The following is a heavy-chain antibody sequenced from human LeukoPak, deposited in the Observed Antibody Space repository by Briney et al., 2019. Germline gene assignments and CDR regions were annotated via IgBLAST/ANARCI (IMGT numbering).Heavy chain of an antibody. Sequence: PGGSLRLSCAASGFTVSAYAMSWVRQAPGKGLEWVSAIGGSGGSTYYADSVKGRFTISRDNSKNTLYLQMNTLRAEDTAVYYCAKGALGSRRHYFFDYWGQGTLVTVSS. CDR3: AKGALGSRRHYFFDY. D-gene: IGHD6-13*01. V-gene: IGHV3-23*01. CDR1: GFTVSAYA. J-gene: IGHJ4*02. CDR2: IGGSGGST.